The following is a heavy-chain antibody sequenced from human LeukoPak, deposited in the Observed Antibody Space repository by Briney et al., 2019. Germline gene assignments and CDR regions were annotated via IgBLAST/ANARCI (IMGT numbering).Heavy chain of an antibody. Sequence: SETLSLTCSVSGGSIISSYWSWIRQPPGKGLEWIGYIYYRGTTNYNPSLKSRVTISVDTYKNQFSLKLSSVTAADTAVYYCARRYGSGSSGTFDYWGQGTLVTVSS. J-gene: IGHJ4*02. D-gene: IGHD3-10*01. CDR3: ARRYGSGSSGTFDY. CDR2: IYYRGTT. V-gene: IGHV4-59*01. CDR1: GGSIISSY.